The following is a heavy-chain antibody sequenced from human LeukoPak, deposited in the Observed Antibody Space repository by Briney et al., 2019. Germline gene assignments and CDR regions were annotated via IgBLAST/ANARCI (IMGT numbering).Heavy chain of an antibody. CDR3: ARDLGCSGGSCPHPLDY. CDR2: IKQDGSEK. CDR1: GFTFSSYW. Sequence: GGSLRLSCAASGFTFSSYWMSWVRQAPGKGLEWVANIKQDGSEKYYVDSVKGRFTISRDNAKNSLYLQMNSLRAEDTAVYYCARDLGCSGGSCPHPLDYWGQGTLVTVSS. J-gene: IGHJ4*02. V-gene: IGHV3-7*01. D-gene: IGHD2-15*01.